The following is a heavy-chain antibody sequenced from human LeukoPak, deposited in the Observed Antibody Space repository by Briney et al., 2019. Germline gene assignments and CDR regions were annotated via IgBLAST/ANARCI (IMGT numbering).Heavy chain of an antibody. CDR3: AKDRCFDY. CDR2: ISYDGSNK. Sequence: GGSLRLSCAASGFTFSSNGMHWVRQAPGKGLEWVAVISYDGSNKYYADSVKGRFTISRDNSKNTLYLQMNSLRAEDTAVYYCAKDRCFDYWGQGTLVTVAS. J-gene: IGHJ4*02. CDR1: GFTFSSNG. V-gene: IGHV3-30*18.